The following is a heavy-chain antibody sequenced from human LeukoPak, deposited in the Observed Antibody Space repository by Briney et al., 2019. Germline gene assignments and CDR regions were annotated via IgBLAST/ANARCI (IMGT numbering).Heavy chain of an antibody. D-gene: IGHD6-19*01. V-gene: IGHV3-23*01. CDR2: ISDSGSIT. CDR3: AKDARRTSGWYFFDY. CDR1: GFTFSSYA. Sequence: GGSLRLSCAASGFTFSSYAMSWVRQAPGKGLEWVSVISDSGSITYYADSVKGRFTISRDNSRNTLFLQMNSLRAEDTAVYYCAKDARRTSGWYFFDYWGQGTLVTVSS. J-gene: IGHJ4*02.